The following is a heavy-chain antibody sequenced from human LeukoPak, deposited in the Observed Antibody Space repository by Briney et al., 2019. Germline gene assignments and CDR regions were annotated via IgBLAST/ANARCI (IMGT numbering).Heavy chain of an antibody. CDR1: GFTFSSYW. J-gene: IGHJ2*01. CDR3: AGSDTIGYLPREWDYWYFDL. D-gene: IGHD3-22*01. Sequence: GGSLRLSCAASGFTFSSYWMSWVRQAPGKGLEWVANIMQDGSEKYYVDSVKGRFTISRDNAKNSLYLQIYSLRAEDTAVYYCAGSDTIGYLPREWDYWYFDLWGRGTLVTVSS. V-gene: IGHV3-7*01. CDR2: IMQDGSEK.